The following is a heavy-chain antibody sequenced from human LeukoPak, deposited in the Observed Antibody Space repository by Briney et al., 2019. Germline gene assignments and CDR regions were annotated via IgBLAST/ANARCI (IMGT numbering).Heavy chain of an antibody. CDR2: MNPNSGNT. Sequence: ASVKVSCKASGYTFTSYDINWVRQATGQGLEWMGWMNPNSGNTGYAQKFQGRVTMTRNTSISTAYMELSSLRPEDTAVYYCARGGPYYDFWSGYPQYYYYYYMDVWGKGTTVTVSS. J-gene: IGHJ6*03. D-gene: IGHD3-3*01. CDR1: GYTFTSYD. V-gene: IGHV1-8*01. CDR3: ARGGPYYDFWSGYPQYYYYYYMDV.